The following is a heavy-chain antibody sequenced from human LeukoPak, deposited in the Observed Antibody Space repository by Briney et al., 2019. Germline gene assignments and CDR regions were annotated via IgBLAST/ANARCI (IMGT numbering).Heavy chain of an antibody. J-gene: IGHJ5*02. CDR3: ARDLSDDYGDANWFDP. CDR1: GGSISSGSYY. V-gene: IGHV4-61*02. CDR2: IYTSGST. D-gene: IGHD4-17*01. Sequence: SQTLSLTCTVSGGSISSGSYYWSWIRQPAGKGLEWIGRIYTSGSTNYNPSLKSRVTISVDTSKNQFSLKLSSVTAADTAVYYCARDLSDDYGDANWFDPWGQGTLVTVSS.